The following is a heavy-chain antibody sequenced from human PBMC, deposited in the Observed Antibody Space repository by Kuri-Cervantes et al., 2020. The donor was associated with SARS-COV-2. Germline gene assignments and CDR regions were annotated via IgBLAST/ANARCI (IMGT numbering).Heavy chain of an antibody. Sequence: SQTLSLTCAVYGGSFSGYYWSWNRQPPGKGLEWIGEINHSGSTNYNPSLKSRVTISVDTSKNQFSLELSSVTAADTAVYYCARDYYDSSGYAGYYYYYGMDVWGQGTTVTVSS. V-gene: IGHV4-34*01. CDR2: INHSGST. CDR3: ARDYYDSSGYAGYYYYYGMDV. D-gene: IGHD3-22*01. J-gene: IGHJ6*02. CDR1: GGSFSGYY.